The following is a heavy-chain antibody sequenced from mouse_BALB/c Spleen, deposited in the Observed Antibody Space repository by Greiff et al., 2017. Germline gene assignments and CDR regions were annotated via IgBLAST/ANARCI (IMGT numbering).Heavy chain of an antibody. CDR1: GFTFSSFG. Sequence: DVQLVESGGGLVQPGGSLKLSCAASGFTFSSFGMHWVRQAPEKGLEWVAYISSGSSTIYYADTVKGRFTISRDNPKNTLFLQMTSLRSEDTAMYYCARSDGYYAMDYWGQGTSVTVSS. V-gene: IGHV5-17*02. D-gene: IGHD1-2*01. CDR3: ARSDGYYAMDY. CDR2: ISSGSSTI. J-gene: IGHJ4*01.